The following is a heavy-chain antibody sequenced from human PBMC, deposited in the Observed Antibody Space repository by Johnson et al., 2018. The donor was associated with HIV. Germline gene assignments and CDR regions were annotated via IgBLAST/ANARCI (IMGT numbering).Heavy chain of an antibody. CDR2: IQQEGSEK. J-gene: IGHJ3*02. Sequence: VQLVESGGGLVQPGGSLRLSCAASGFTFSSYWMSWVRQAPGKGLEWVANIQQEGSEKYYADSVKGRFPISRDNAKNSLYLQMNSLRAEDTAVYYCARPTAAGTGFDAFDIWGQGTMVTVSS. CDR3: ARPTAAGTGFDAFDI. V-gene: IGHV3-7*01. CDR1: GFTFSSYW. D-gene: IGHD6-13*01.